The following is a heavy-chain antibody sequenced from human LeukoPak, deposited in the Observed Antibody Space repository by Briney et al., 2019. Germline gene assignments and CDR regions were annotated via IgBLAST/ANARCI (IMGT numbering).Heavy chain of an antibody. CDR2: MNPNSGNT. D-gene: IGHD3-22*01. CDR1: GYTFTSYD. J-gene: IGHJ3*01. CDR3: ASLKNYYDSSGYLVTDAF. V-gene: IGHV1-8*03. Sequence: ASVKVSCKASGYTFTSYDINWVRQATGQGLEWMGWMNPNSGNTDYAQKFQGRFTITINTSISTAYMELSSLRSEDTAVYYCASLKNYYDSSGYLVTDAFWGQGTMVTVSS.